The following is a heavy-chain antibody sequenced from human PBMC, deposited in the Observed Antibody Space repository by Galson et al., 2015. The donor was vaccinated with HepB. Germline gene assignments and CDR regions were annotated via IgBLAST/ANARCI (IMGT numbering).Heavy chain of an antibody. CDR2: IDWEVDK. J-gene: IGHJ4*02. D-gene: IGHD3-9*01. CDR3: AITSIRYFDF. V-gene: IGHV2-70*04. CDR1: GFSLSTVGIR. Sequence: PALVTPTQTLTLTCTFSGFSLSTVGIRVSWIRQSPGKALEWLARIDWEVDKFYSTSLKTRLTVSKDTSKKQVVLTMTNMDLVDTATYYCAITSIRYFDFWGQGTLVTVSS.